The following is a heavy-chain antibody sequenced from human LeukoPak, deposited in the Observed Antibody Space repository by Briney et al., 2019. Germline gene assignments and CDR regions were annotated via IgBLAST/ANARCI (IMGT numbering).Heavy chain of an antibody. Sequence: GGSLRLSCAASRFTFSSYEMNWVRQAPGKGPEWVSYISSSGSTMYYADSVKGRFTISRDNAENSLYLQMNSLRAEDTAFYYCASARGYDFRGSSDYWGRGTLVTVSS. V-gene: IGHV3-48*03. CDR2: ISSSGSTM. D-gene: IGHD3/OR15-3a*01. CDR3: ASARGYDFRGSSDY. CDR1: RFTFSSYE. J-gene: IGHJ4*02.